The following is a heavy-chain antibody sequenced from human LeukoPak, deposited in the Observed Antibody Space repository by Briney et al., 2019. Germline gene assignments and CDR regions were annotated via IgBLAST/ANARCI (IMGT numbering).Heavy chain of an antibody. Sequence: SETLSLTCAVYGGSFSGYYWSWIRQPPGKGLEWIGEINHSGSTNYNPSLKSRVTISVDTSKNQFSLKLSSVTAADTAVYYCARDCSGGSCYVAFDIWGQGTMVTVSS. D-gene: IGHD2-15*01. CDR2: INHSGST. CDR1: GGSFSGYY. CDR3: ARDCSGGSCYVAFDI. J-gene: IGHJ3*02. V-gene: IGHV4-34*01.